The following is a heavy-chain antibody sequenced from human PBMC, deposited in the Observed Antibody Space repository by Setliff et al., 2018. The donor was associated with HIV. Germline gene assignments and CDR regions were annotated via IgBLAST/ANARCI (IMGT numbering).Heavy chain of an antibody. Sequence: SVKVSCKASCGPFSSYAISWVRQAPGQGLEWLGGIIPNIGVANYAQKFQGRVTITTDESTSTAYMELSSLRSEDTAVYYCARARGSPTSYFDYWGQGTLVTVSS. CDR1: CGPFSSYA. D-gene: IGHD1-26*01. CDR3: ARARGSPTSYFDY. J-gene: IGHJ4*02. V-gene: IGHV1-69*05. CDR2: IIPNIGVA.